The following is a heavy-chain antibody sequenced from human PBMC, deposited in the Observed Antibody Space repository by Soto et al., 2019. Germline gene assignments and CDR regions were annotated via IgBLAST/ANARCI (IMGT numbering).Heavy chain of an antibody. D-gene: IGHD6-6*01. Sequence: SVKVSCKASGGTFSSYAISWVRQAPGQGLEWMGGIIPIFGTANYAQKLQGRVTMTTDTSTSTAYMELRSLRSDDTAVYYCAGYSSSSAQYYYYGMDVWGQGTTVTVSS. J-gene: IGHJ6*02. CDR1: GGTFSSYA. CDR3: AGYSSSSAQYYYYGMDV. V-gene: IGHV1-69*05. CDR2: IIPIFGTA.